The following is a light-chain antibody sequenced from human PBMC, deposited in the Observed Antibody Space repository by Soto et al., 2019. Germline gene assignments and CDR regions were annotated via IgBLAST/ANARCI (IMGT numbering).Light chain of an antibody. CDR1: NNDVGGFNY. CDR3: SSYTSSSTVV. Sequence: QSVLTQPASVSGSPGQSITISCTGTNNDVGGFNYVSWYQQHPGKAPKLMIYEVRNRPSGVSNRFSGSKSGNTASLTISGLQAEDEADYYCSSYTSSSTVVFGGGTKLTVL. V-gene: IGLV2-14*01. J-gene: IGLJ2*01. CDR2: EVR.